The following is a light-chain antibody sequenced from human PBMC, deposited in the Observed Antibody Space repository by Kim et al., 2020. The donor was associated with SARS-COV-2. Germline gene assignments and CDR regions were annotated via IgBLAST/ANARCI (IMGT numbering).Light chain of an antibody. CDR2: KAS. Sequence: DIQMTQSPSTLSVSVGDRVTITCRASQSISSWLAWYQQKPGKAPKLLIYKASSLESGVPSRFSGSGSGTEFTLTISSLQPDDFATYYCQQYNRFPFTFGPGTKVDIK. J-gene: IGKJ3*01. V-gene: IGKV1-5*03. CDR1: QSISSW. CDR3: QQYNRFPFT.